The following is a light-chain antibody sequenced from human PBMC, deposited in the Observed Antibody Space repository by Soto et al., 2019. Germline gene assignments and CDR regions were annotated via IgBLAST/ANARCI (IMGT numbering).Light chain of an antibody. CDR2: QAS. V-gene: IGKV1-5*01. J-gene: IGKJ1*01. CDR3: QQYNSYS. CDR1: RSISNC. Sequence: DIQMTQSPSTLSASVGDRVAITCVAGRSISNCLAWYHQKPGTAPKVLIYQASNSQSGVPSRFSGSGSGTEFTLTISSLQPDDFATYYCQQYNSYSFGQGTKV.